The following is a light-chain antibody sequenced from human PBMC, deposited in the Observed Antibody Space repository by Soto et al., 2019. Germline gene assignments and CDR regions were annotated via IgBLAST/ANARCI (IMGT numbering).Light chain of an antibody. J-gene: IGLJ2*01. CDR2: GNS. V-gene: IGLV1-40*01. CDR1: SSNIGAGYD. CDR3: QSYDSSLSGPYVV. Sequence: QSVLTQPPSVSGARGQRVTISCTGSSSNIGAGYDVHWYQQLPGTAPKLLIYGNSNRPSGVPDRFSGSKSGTSASLAITWLQAEDEADYYCQSYDSSLSGPYVVFGGGTKVTVL.